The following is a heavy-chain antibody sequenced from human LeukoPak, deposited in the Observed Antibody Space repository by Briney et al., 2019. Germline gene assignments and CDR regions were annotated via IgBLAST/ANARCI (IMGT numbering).Heavy chain of an antibody. J-gene: IGHJ6*04. CDR3: ARSFMDV. CDR2: INHSGST. CDR1: GGSFSGYY. Sequence: SETLSLTCAVYGGSFSGYYWSWIRQPPGKGLEWIGEINHSGSTNYNPSLKCRVTISVDTSKNQFSLKLSSVTAADTAVYYCARSFMDVWGKGTTVTVSS. V-gene: IGHV4-34*01.